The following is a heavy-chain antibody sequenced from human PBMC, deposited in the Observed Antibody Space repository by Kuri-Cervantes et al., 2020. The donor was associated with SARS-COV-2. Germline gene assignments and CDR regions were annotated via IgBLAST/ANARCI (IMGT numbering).Heavy chain of an antibody. J-gene: IGHJ5*02. CDR2: INHSGST. CDR1: GGSFSGYY. V-gene: IGHV4-34*01. CDR3: AKDIWVGSTSPGT. D-gene: IGHD2-2*01. Sequence: GSLRLSCAVYGGSFSGYYWSWIRQPPGKGLEWIGEINHSGSTNYNPSLKSRVTISVDTSKNQFSLKLSSVTAADTAVYYCAKDIWVGSTSPGTWGQGTLVTVSS.